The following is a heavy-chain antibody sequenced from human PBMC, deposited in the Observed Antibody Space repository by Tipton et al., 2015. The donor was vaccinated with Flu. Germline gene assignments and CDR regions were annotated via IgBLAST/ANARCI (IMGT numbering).Heavy chain of an antibody. J-gene: IGHJ5*02. Sequence: TLSLTCSVSGYSTRSAYYWGWVRRPPGKGLEWIGTVSRTGSTIYNPSLKSRVTISIDTSKNQFSLNMRSVTAADMAVYYRARRDYSNYVSDPKSWFDPWGQGALVTVSS. CDR1: GYSTRSAYY. V-gene: IGHV4-38-2*01. CDR3: ARRDYSNYVSDPKSWFDP. D-gene: IGHD4-11*01. CDR2: VSRTGST.